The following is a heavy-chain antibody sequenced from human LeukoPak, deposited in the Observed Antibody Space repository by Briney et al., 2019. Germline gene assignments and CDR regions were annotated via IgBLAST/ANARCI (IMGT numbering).Heavy chain of an antibody. CDR1: GGSISSSSYY. D-gene: IGHD2-21*01. CDR3: ARHILSGGDFAYYFDY. CDR2: IYYSGST. Sequence: SETLSLTCTVSGGSISSSSYYWGWIRQPPGKGLEWIGSIYYSGSTYYNPSLKGRVTISVDTSKNQFSLKLSSVTAADTAVYYCARHILSGGDFAYYFDYWGQGTLVTVSS. J-gene: IGHJ4*02. V-gene: IGHV4-39*01.